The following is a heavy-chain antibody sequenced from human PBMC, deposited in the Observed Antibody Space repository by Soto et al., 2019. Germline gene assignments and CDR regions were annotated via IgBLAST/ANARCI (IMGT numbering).Heavy chain of an antibody. Sequence: SETLSLTCTVSGGSISSYYWSWIRQPPGKGLEWIGYIYYSGNTNYNPSLKSRVTISVDTSKNQFSLKLSSVTAADTAVYYCVTMINGDFFDYWGPGTLVTVSA. J-gene: IGHJ4*02. D-gene: IGHD3-22*01. CDR3: VTMINGDFFDY. CDR2: IYYSGNT. CDR1: GGSISSYY. V-gene: IGHV4-59*01.